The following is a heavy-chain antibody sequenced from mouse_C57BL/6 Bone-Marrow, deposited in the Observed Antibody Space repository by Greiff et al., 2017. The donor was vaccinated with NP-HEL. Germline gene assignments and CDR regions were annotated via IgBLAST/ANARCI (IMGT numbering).Heavy chain of an antibody. V-gene: IGHV1-69*01. D-gene: IGHD4-1*01. CDR1: GYTFTSYW. J-gene: IGHJ2*01. Sequence: QVQLQQPGAELVMPGASVKLSCKASGYTFTSYWMHWVKQRPGQGLEWIGEIDPSDSYTNYNQKFKGKSTLTVDKSSSTAYMQLSSLTSEDSAVYYSARGLANWGDDWGQGTTLTVAS. CDR3: ARGLANWGDD. CDR2: IDPSDSYT.